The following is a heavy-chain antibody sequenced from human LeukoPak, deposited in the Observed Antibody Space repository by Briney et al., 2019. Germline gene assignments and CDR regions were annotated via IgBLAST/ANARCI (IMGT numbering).Heavy chain of an antibody. CDR1: GYRFPTYW. J-gene: IGHJ3*02. CDR2: IYPDDADA. V-gene: IGHV5-51*01. Sequence: NRGESLKISCKGSGYRFPTYWIHWVRRMPGKGLEWMGGIYPDDADARYSPSFQGQVTISADKSITIAYLQWTSLKASDTAMYYCARRRPGDDAFDIWGQGTMVTVSS. D-gene: IGHD3-10*01. CDR3: ARRRPGDDAFDI.